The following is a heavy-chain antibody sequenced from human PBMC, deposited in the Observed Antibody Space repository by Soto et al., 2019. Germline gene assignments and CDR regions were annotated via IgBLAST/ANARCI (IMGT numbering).Heavy chain of an antibody. J-gene: IGHJ4*02. Sequence: PGGSLRLSCAASGFTFSSYGMHWVRQAPGKGLEWVAVISYDGSNKYYADSVKGRFTISRDNSKNTLYLQMNSLRAEDTAVYYCAKDSVAAAGIDYWGQGPLVTVAS. V-gene: IGHV3-30*18. CDR1: GFTFSSYG. CDR3: AKDSVAAAGIDY. D-gene: IGHD6-13*01. CDR2: ISYDGSNK.